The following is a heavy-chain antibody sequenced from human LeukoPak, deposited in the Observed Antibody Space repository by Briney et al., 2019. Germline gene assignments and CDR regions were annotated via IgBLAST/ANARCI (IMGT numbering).Heavy chain of an antibody. D-gene: IGHD4-17*01. V-gene: IGHV3-48*04. Sequence: GGSLRLSCAASGFTFSRCAMSWVRQAPGKGLEWVSYISSSGSTIYYADSLKGRFTISRDNAKNSLYLQMNSLRAGDTAVYYCARALNDYGDYVFDYWGQGTLVTVSS. CDR2: ISSSGSTI. J-gene: IGHJ4*02. CDR3: ARALNDYGDYVFDY. CDR1: GFTFSRCA.